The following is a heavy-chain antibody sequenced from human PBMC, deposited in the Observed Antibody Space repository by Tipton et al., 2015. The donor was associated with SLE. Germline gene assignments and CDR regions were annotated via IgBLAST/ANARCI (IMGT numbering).Heavy chain of an antibody. D-gene: IGHD3-10*01. CDR1: GFTFSTYA. J-gene: IGHJ6*03. CDR2: IYGAGSGT. Sequence: SLRLSCAASGFTFSTYAMSWVRQAPGRGLEWVSVIYGAGSGTYYSDSVKGRFTISRDNSNNTLYLEMHSLRAEDTAVYYCARGGGGTGSYYNYFHYMDVWGKGTTVTVSS. CDR3: ARGGGGTGSYYNYFHYMDV. V-gene: IGHV3-23*03.